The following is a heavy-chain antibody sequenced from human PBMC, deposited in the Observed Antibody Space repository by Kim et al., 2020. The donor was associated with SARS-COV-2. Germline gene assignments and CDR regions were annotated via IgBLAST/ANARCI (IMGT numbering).Heavy chain of an antibody. J-gene: IGHJ4*02. CDR3: TTVSMR. CDR2: IKSQSDGGTA. V-gene: IGHV3-15*01. Sequence: GGSLRLSCVVSGIPFSNAWFNWVRQSPGKGLEWVGRIKSQSDGGTADLAAPVKGSFAISRDDSKNTLYLLMHSLRTDDSAVYYCTTVSMRWGQGTLVTVS. CDR1: GIPFSNAW. D-gene: IGHD2-2*01.